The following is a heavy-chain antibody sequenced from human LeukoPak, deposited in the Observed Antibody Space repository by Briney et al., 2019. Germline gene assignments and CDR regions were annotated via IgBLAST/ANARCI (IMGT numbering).Heavy chain of an antibody. V-gene: IGHV3-48*01. CDR2: ISSSSSTI. D-gene: IGHD4-23*01. CDR1: GFTFSSYE. Sequence: GGSLRLSCAASGFTFSSYEMNWVRQAPGKGLEWVSYISSSSSTIYYADSVKGRFTISRDNAKNSLYLQMNSLRAEDTAVYYCARDLGNDYWGQGTLVTVSS. CDR3: ARDLGNDY. J-gene: IGHJ4*02.